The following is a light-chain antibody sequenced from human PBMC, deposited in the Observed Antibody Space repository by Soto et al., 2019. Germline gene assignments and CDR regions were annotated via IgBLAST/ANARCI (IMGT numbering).Light chain of an antibody. CDR2: STS. CDR3: VLYMTSGISV. J-gene: IGLJ3*02. V-gene: IGLV8-61*01. Sequence: QTVVTQEPSFSVSPGGTVTLTCGLNSGSVSTSYYPSWYQQTPGQAPRTLIYSTSTRSSGVPDRFSGSILGNKAALTITGAQADDESDYYCVLYMTSGISVFGGGTKLT. CDR1: SGSVSTSYY.